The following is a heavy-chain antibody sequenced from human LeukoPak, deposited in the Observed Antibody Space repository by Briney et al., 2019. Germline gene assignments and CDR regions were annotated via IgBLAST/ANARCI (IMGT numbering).Heavy chain of an antibody. D-gene: IGHD3-9*01. CDR1: GDSVSSNSAA. V-gene: IGHV6-1*01. CDR2: TYYRSKWYN. CDR3: ARVGDYDILTGYYKPPLYFDY. J-gene: IGHJ4*02. Sequence: SQTLSLTCAISGDSVSSNSAAWNWIRQSPSRGLEWLGRTYYRSKWYNDYAVSVKSRITINPDTSKNQFSLQLNSVTPEDTAVYYCARVGDYDILTGYYKPPLYFDYWGQGTLVTVSS.